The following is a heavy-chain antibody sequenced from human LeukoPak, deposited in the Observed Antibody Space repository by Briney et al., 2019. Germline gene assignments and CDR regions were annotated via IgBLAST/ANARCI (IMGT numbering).Heavy chain of an antibody. CDR2: IYYSGST. V-gene: IGHV4-39*01. J-gene: IGHJ4*02. CDR3: AIPRGYSYGYGEDY. CDR1: GGSISSSSYY. Sequence: PSETLSLTCTVSGGSISSSSYYWGWIRQPPGKGLEWIGSIYYSGSTHYNPSLKSRVTISVDTSKNQFSLKLSSVTAADTAVYYCAIPRGYSYGYGEDYWGQGTLVTVSS. D-gene: IGHD5-18*01.